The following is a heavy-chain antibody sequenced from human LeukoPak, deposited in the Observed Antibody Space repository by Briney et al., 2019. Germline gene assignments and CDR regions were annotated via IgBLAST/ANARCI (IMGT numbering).Heavy chain of an antibody. V-gene: IGHV3-48*03. CDR1: GFTFSSYE. D-gene: IGHD4/OR15-4a*01. Sequence: GGSLRLSCAASGFTFSSYEMNWVRQAPGKGLEWVSYISKSGYTIHYADSVQGRFTHADSLQGRFTISRDNAKNSLYLQMNSLRAEDTAVYYWARGLTVGHFGGQGTLVTVSS. CDR2: ISKSGYTI. CDR3: ARGLTVGHF. J-gene: IGHJ4*02.